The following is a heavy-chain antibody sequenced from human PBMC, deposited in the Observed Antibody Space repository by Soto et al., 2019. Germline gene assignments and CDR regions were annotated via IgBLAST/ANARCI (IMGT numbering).Heavy chain of an antibody. D-gene: IGHD2-21*01. Sequence: ASVKVACKASGYTFTSYGISWVRQAPGRGLEWMGWISAYNGNTNYAQKLQGRVTMTTDTSTSTAYMELRSLRSDDTAVYYCARGSHSGFPDYDSWGQRTLLPVSS. V-gene: IGHV1-18*01. CDR2: ISAYNGNT. CDR1: GYTFTSYG. J-gene: IGHJ4*02. CDR3: ARGSHSGFPDYDS.